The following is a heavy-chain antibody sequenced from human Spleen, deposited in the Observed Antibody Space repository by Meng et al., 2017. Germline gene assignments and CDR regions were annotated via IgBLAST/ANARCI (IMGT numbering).Heavy chain of an antibody. Sequence: SETLSLTCTVSGGSISSSSYYWGWIRQPPGKGLEWLGSIYYSGSTYHNPSLKSRVTISVDTSKHQFSLKLSSVTAAETAVYYCARGNQQWLTYYYYGMDVWGQGTTVTVSS. CDR1: GGSISSSSYY. V-gene: IGHV4-39*07. J-gene: IGHJ6*02. CDR3: ARGNQQWLTYYYYGMDV. D-gene: IGHD6-19*01. CDR2: IYYSGST.